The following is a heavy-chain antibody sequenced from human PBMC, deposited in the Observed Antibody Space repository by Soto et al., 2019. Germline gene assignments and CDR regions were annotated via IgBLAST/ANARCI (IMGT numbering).Heavy chain of an antibody. CDR1: GGSFSGYY. CDR2: INHSGST. D-gene: IGHD6-19*01. J-gene: IGHJ4*02. Sequence: PSETLSLTCAVSGGSFSGYYWSWIRQPPGKGLEWIGEINHSGSTNYNPSLKSRVTISVDTSKNQFSLKLSSVTAADTAVYYCARSRGGWFGSFDYWGQGTLVTVSS. V-gene: IGHV4-34*01. CDR3: ARSRGGWFGSFDY.